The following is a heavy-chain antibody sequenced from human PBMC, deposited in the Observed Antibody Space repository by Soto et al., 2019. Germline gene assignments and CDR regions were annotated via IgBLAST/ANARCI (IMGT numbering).Heavy chain of an antibody. Sequence: GGSLRLSCAASGFTFSSSWMSWVRQAPGKGLEWVANIKQDGTETYYVDSVKGRFTISRDNAKNSLSLQMHSLRAEDTAVYYCASYGRDSSGYYYFDYWGHGTLVTVSS. V-gene: IGHV3-7*01. CDR3: ASYGRDSSGYYYFDY. CDR2: IKQDGTET. D-gene: IGHD3-22*01. J-gene: IGHJ4*01. CDR1: GFTFSSSW.